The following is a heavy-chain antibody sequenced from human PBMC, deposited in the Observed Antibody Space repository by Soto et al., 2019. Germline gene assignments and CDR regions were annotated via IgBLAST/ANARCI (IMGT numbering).Heavy chain of an antibody. CDR2: INTGVDGT. V-gene: IGHV1-3*04. CDR1: GFTAHSFG. CDR3: ARDSRQGAARYYGMDV. D-gene: IGHD2-15*01. J-gene: IGHJ6*02. Sequence: ASVKVSCKASGFTAHSFGFHWVRQAPGQGPEWLGWINTGVDGTIYSQRFQDRVRVTRDTSANTVYLEVNSLTSEDTAVYYCARDSRQGAARYYGMDVWGQGTTVTVAS.